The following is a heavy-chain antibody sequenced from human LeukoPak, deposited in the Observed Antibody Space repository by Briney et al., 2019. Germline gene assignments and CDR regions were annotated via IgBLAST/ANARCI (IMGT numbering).Heavy chain of an antibody. CDR1: GFTVSSNY. CDR3: ARFETYYYDSSGYADAFDI. V-gene: IGHV3-53*01. D-gene: IGHD3-22*01. J-gene: IGHJ3*02. Sequence: GGSLRLSCAASGFTVSSNYMSWVRQAPGKGLEWVSVIYSGGSTYYADSVKGRFTISRDNSKNTLYLQMNSLRAEDTAVYYCARFETYYYDSSGYADAFDIWGQGTMVTVSS. CDR2: IYSGGST.